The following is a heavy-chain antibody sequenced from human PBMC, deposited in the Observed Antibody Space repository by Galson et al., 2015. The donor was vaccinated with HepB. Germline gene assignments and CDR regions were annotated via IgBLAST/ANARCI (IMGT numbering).Heavy chain of an antibody. CDR1: GFTFSNAW. J-gene: IGHJ4*02. CDR3: TTEGGINYYDSSCYFFDY. V-gene: IGHV3-15*01. D-gene: IGHD3-22*01. Sequence: SLRLSCAASGFTFSNAWMSWVRQAPGKGLEWVGRIKSKTDGGTTDYAEPLKGRFTISRDESKNTLYLQMNSLKTEDTAVYYCTTEGGINYYDSSCYFFDYWGQGTLVTVSS. CDR2: IKSKTDGGTT.